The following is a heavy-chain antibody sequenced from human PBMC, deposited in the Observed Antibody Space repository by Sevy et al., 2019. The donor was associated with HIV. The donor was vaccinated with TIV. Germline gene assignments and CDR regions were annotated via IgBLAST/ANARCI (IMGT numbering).Heavy chain of an antibody. Sequence: GGSLRLSCAASGFTFDDYGMSWVRQAPGKGLEWVSGINWNGGSTGYADSVKGRFTISRDNAKNSLYLQMNSLRAEDTALYYCARGWYSGSYPFLGPFDYWGQGTLVTVSS. D-gene: IGHD1-26*01. CDR2: INWNGGST. CDR1: GFTFDDYG. J-gene: IGHJ4*02. V-gene: IGHV3-20*04. CDR3: ARGWYSGSYPFLGPFDY.